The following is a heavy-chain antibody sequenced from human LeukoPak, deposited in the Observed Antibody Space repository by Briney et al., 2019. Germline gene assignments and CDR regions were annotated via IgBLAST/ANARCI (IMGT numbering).Heavy chain of an antibody. CDR2: INHSGST. Sequence: SETLSLTCAVYGGSFSDYYWSWIRQPPGKGLEWIGEINHSGSTNYNPSLKSRVTISGDTSKNQFSLKLSSVTAADTAVYYCARERPSYYDILTGYYPRSLPYYFDYWGQGTLVTVSS. V-gene: IGHV4-34*01. CDR3: ARERPSYYDILTGYYPRSLPYYFDY. CDR1: GGSFSDYY. D-gene: IGHD3-9*01. J-gene: IGHJ4*02.